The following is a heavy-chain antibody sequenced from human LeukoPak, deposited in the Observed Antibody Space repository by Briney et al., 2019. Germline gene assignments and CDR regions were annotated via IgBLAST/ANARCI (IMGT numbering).Heavy chain of an antibody. CDR3: ARDRYSSGWVPTPPFVAFDI. CDR2: IIPIFGTA. Sequence: SVKVSFKASGGTFSSYAISWVRQAPGQGLEWMGGIIPIFGTANYSEKFQGRVTITADESTSTAYMELSSLRSEDTAVYYCARDRYSSGWVPTPPFVAFDIWGQGTMVTVSS. D-gene: IGHD6-19*01. V-gene: IGHV1-69*01. J-gene: IGHJ3*02. CDR1: GGTFSSYA.